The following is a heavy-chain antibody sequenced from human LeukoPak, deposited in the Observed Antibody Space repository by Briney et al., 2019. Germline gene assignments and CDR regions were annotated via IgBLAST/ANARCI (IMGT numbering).Heavy chain of an antibody. CDR2: ISYDGSNK. V-gene: IGHV3-30*18. J-gene: IGHJ4*02. Sequence: PGGSLRLSCAASGFTFSSYGMHWVRQAPGKGLEWVAVISYDGSNKYYADSVKGRFTISRDNSKNTLYLQMNSLRAEDTAVYYCAKGSAQYYFDSWGQGTLVTVSS. D-gene: IGHD3-10*01. CDR3: AKGSAQYYFDS. CDR1: GFTFSSYG.